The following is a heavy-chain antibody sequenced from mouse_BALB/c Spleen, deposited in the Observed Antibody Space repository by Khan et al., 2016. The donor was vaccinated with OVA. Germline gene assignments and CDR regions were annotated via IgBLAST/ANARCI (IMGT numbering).Heavy chain of an antibody. Sequence: VQLKQSGPGLVKPSQSLSLTCTVTGYSITSDYAWNWIRQLPGNKLEWMGYITYSGSTSYNPSLKSRISITRDTSKNQFFLQLNFVTTEDTATYYCARGRTYWGQGTLVTVSA. J-gene: IGHJ3*01. CDR3: ARGRTY. CDR1: GYSITSDYA. D-gene: IGHD3-3*01. V-gene: IGHV3-2*02. CDR2: ITYSGST.